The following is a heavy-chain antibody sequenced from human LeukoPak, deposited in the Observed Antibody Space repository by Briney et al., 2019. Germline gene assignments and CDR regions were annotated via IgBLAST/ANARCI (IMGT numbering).Heavy chain of an antibody. CDR3: ARNYDILTGLYGMDV. J-gene: IGHJ6*02. Sequence: SVKVSCKASGGTFISYAISWVRQAPGQGLEWMGGIIPIFGTANYAQKFQGRVTITADESTSTAYMELSSLRSEDTAVYYCARNYDILTGLYGMDVWGQGTTVTVSS. V-gene: IGHV1-69*13. CDR2: IIPIFGTA. CDR1: GGTFISYA. D-gene: IGHD3-9*01.